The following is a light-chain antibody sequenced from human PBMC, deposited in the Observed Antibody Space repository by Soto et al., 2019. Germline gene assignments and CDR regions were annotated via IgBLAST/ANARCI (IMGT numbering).Light chain of an antibody. CDR3: CSYAGSFSVI. V-gene: IGLV2-23*01. CDR1: HSDVGSYNL. CDR2: EDS. J-gene: IGLJ2*01. Sequence: QSALTQPASVSGSPGQSITISCTGTHSDVGSYNLVSWYQQHPGKATKLIIYEDSKRPSGVSNRCSGSKSGYTASLTISGLEAEDEDDYYCCSYAGSFSVIFGGGTKLTVL.